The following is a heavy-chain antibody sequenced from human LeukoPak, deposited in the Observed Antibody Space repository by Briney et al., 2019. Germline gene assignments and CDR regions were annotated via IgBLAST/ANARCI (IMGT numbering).Heavy chain of an antibody. CDR2: IYTSGST. J-gene: IGHJ6*03. CDR1: GGSISSYY. Sequence: SETLSLTCSVSGGSISSYYWSWIRQPAGKGLEWIGRIYTSGSTNYNPSLKSRVTMSVDTSKNQFSLKLSSVTAEDTAVYYCARDGPTISRKYYYYMDVWGKGTTVTVSS. CDR3: ARDGPTISRKYYYYMDV. V-gene: IGHV4-4*07. D-gene: IGHD1-26*01.